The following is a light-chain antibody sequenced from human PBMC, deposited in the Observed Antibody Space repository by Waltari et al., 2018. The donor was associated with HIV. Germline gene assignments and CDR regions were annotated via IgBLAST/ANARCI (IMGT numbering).Light chain of an antibody. CDR3: QVWGSSSDHRVV. CDR1: NIGSKS. Sequence: SYVLTQPPSVSVAPGQTARITCGGNNIGSKSVQWYQQKPGQAPVLVVYDDSDRPSGVPERFSCANSGSTAVLPISRGEAGEEADYYCQVWGSSSDHRVVFGGGTTLTVL. V-gene: IGLV3-21*02. J-gene: IGLJ2*01. CDR2: DDS.